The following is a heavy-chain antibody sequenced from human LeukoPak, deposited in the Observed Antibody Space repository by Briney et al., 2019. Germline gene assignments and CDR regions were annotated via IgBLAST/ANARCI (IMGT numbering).Heavy chain of an antibody. J-gene: IGHJ4*02. V-gene: IGHV1-46*01. CDR2: INPSGGST. D-gene: IGHD2-2*01. CDR3: AAGGDIVVVPAAI. Sequence: EASVKVSCKASGYTFTSYGISWVRQAPGQGLEWMGIINPSGGSTSYAQKFQGRVTMTRDTSTSTVYMELSSLRSEDTAVYYCAAGGDIVVVPAAIWGQGTLVTVSS. CDR1: GYTFTSYG.